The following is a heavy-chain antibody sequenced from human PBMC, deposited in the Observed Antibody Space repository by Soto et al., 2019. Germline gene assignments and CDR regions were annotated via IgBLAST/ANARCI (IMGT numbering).Heavy chain of an antibody. V-gene: IGHV3-72*01. CDR1: GFIFSDHH. CDR3: ARDTHWSFDY. D-gene: IGHD2-8*02. CDR2: SRQKGDSYTT. Sequence: PGGSLRLSCAASGFIFSDHHMDWVRQAPGKGLEWVGRSRQKGDSYTTEYAASVKGRFIIARDESKNSLSLQLNSLKTEDTAVYYCARDTHWSFDYWGQGALVTVSS. J-gene: IGHJ4*02.